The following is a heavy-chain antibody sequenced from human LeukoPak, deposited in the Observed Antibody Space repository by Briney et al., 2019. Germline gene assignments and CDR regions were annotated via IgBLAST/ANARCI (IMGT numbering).Heavy chain of an antibody. D-gene: IGHD3-16*02. CDR3: ARHDSFIPY. Sequence: PGGSLRLSCVASGLTFSDYAMSWVRQAPGKGLEWVSGISDSGAGTYYTDSVKGRCTISRDNSRNTVSLQLNSLRAEDTAVYFCARHDSFIPYWGQGTLVTVTS. V-gene: IGHV3-23*01. J-gene: IGHJ4*02. CDR2: ISDSGAGT. CDR1: GLTFSDYA.